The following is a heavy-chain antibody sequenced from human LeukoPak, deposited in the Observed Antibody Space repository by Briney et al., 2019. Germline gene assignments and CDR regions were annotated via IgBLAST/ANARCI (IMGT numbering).Heavy chain of an antibody. CDR1: GFTFSSYS. Sequence: GGSLRLSCAASGFTFSSYSMNWVRQAPGKGLEWVSSISSNSSYIYYADSVKGRFTISRDNAKNSLYLQMNSLRAEDTAVYYCARGGVLGYCSSTSCQAAFDIWGQGTMVTVSS. V-gene: IGHV3-21*01. CDR3: ARGGVLGYCSSTSCQAAFDI. CDR2: ISSNSSYI. D-gene: IGHD2-2*01. J-gene: IGHJ3*02.